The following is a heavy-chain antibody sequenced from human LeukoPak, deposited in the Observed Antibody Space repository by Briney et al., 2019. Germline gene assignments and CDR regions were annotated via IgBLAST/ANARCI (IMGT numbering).Heavy chain of an antibody. V-gene: IGHV3-23*01. CDR3: AKDWSSVVVAATYAFDI. J-gene: IGHJ3*02. D-gene: IGHD2-15*01. CDR1: GFTFSSYS. CDR2: ISGSGGST. Sequence: GSLRLSCAASGFTFSSYSMNWVRQAPGKGLEWVSAISGSGGSTYYADSVKGRFTISRDNSKNTLYLQMNSLRAEDTAVYYCAKDWSSVVVAATYAFDIWGQGTMVTVSS.